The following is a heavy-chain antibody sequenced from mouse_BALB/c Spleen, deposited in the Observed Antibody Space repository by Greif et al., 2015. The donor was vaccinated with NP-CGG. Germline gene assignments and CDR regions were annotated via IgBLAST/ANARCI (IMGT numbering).Heavy chain of an antibody. J-gene: IGHJ4*01. D-gene: IGHD1-1*01. CDR3: ASLLLRNAMDY. CDR2: ISSGGST. V-gene: IGHV5-6-5*01. Sequence: DVQLVESGGGLVKPGGSPKLSCAASGFTFSSYAMSWVRQTPEKRLEWVASISSGGSTYYPDSVKGRFTISRDNARNILYLQMSSLRSEDTAMYYCASLLLRNAMDYWGQGTSVTVSS. CDR1: GFTFSSYA.